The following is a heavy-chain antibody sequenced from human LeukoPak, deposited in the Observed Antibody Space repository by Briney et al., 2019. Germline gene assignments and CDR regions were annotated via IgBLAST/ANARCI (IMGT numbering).Heavy chain of an antibody. CDR3: ARDPEVETRTGPRFDY. D-gene: IGHD5-18*01. J-gene: IGHJ4*02. V-gene: IGHV1-2*02. CDR2: INPNSGGT. CDR1: GYTFTGYY. Sequence: ASVKVSCKASGYTFTGYYMHWVRQAPGQGLEWMGWINPNSGGTNYAQKFQGRVTMTRDTSISTAYMELSRLRSDDTAVYYCARDPEVETRTGPRFDYWGQGALVTVSS.